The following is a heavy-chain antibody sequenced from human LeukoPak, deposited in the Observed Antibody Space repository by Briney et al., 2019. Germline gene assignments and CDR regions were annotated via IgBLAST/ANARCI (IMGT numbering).Heavy chain of an antibody. V-gene: IGHV3-64*01. D-gene: IGHD1-26*01. Sequence: GRSLRLSCAASGFTFSSYAMHWVRQAPGKGLEYVSAITTNGGRTYYANSVKGRFTISRDNSKNTLYLQMGSLRPEDMAVYYCARDLVVGATAFDFWGQGTLVTVFS. CDR2: ITTNGGRT. CDR1: GFTFSSYA. CDR3: ARDLVVGATAFDF. J-gene: IGHJ3*01.